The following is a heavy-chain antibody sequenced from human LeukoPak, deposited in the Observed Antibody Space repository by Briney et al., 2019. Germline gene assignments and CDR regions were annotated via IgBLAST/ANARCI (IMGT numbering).Heavy chain of an antibody. CDR3: ARFEPSGYETNWFDP. CDR1: GGSISSYY. J-gene: IGHJ5*02. V-gene: IGHV4-59*01. Sequence: PSETLSLTCNVSGGSISSYYWSWIRQPPGKGLEWIGYIYYSGSTNYNPSLKSRVTISVDTSKNQFSLKLSSVTAADTAVYYCARFEPSGYETNWFDPWGQGTLVTVSS. CDR2: IYYSGST. D-gene: IGHD5-12*01.